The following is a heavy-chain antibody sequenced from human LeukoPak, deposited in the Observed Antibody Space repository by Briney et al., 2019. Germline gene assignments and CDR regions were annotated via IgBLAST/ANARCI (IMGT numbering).Heavy chain of an antibody. CDR1: RRYIWSYY. CDR2: IYYSGRT. J-gene: IGHJ4*02. V-gene: IGHV4-59*08. CDR3: AGGPIGYCSSASCRFDY. D-gene: IGHD2-2*03. Sequence: SETLSLTCAVSRRYIWSYYWAWIRQPPGKGLEWIGYIYYSGRTNYNPSLRSRVTISVATSKNEFSLKLSSVTAADTVLYYGAGGPIGYCSSASCRFDYWGQGTLVTVSS.